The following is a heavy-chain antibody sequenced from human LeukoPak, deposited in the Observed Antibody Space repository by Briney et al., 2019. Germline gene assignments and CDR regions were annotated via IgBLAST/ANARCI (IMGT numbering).Heavy chain of an antibody. D-gene: IGHD6-19*01. Sequence: SETLSLTCAVYGGSFSGYYWSWIRQPPGKGLEWIGEINHSGSTNYNPSLKSRVTISVDTSKNQFSLKLSSVTAADTAVYYCARDGSSGWYYFDYWGQGTLVTVSS. V-gene: IGHV4-34*01. CDR1: GGSFSGYY. CDR2: INHSGST. CDR3: ARDGSSGWYYFDY. J-gene: IGHJ4*02.